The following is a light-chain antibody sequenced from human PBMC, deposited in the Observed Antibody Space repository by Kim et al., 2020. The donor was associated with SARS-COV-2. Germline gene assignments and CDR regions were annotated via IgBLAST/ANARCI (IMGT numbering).Light chain of an antibody. CDR2: GKN. V-gene: IGLV3-19*01. CDR3: QSRDTSGEVV. Sequence: SSELTQDPAVSVALGQTVTITCQGDSLRRYYASWYKQKPGQAPVLVMYGKNNRPSGIPDRVSGSSSGNTASLTITGAQAEEEADYYCQSRDTSGEVVFGGGTQLTVL. CDR1: SLRRYY. J-gene: IGLJ2*01.